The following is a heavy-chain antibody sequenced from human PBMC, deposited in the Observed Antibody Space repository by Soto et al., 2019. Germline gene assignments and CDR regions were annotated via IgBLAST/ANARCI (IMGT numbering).Heavy chain of an antibody. J-gene: IGHJ4*02. D-gene: IGHD2-2*01. CDR3: VRYCSTTKCPFDY. CDR2: IYYSGNT. CDR1: GGSISSGGSY. Sequence: ASETLSLTCTVSGGSISSGGSYWCWIRQPPGKGLEWIGYIYYSGNTYFNPSLKSRVTLSVDTSKNQFSLNLSSVTAADTAVYYCVRYCSTTKCPFDYWGQGTLVTVS. V-gene: IGHV4-30-4*01.